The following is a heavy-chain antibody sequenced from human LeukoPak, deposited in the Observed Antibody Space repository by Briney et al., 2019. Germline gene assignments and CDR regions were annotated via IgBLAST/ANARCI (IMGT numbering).Heavy chain of an antibody. J-gene: IGHJ4*02. CDR1: GYTLTELS. Sequence: ASVKVSCKVSGYTLTELSMHWVRQAPGKGLEWMGGFDPEDGVAIYAPKIQGRVTMTEDTSTDTAYLELRSLRSDDTAVYYCARDIAIAVAGDFDYWGQGTLVTVSS. D-gene: IGHD6-19*01. V-gene: IGHV1-24*01. CDR3: ARDIAIAVAGDFDY. CDR2: FDPEDGVA.